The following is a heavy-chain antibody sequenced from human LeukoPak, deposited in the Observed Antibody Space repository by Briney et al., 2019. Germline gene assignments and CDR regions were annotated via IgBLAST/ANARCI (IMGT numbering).Heavy chain of an antibody. J-gene: IGHJ6*02. Sequence: GGSLRLSCAASGFTFDDYAMHWVRQAPGKGLEWVSGISWNSGSIGYADSVKGRFTISRDNAKNSLHLQMNSLRAEDTALYYCAKDIRGDFWSGYQSKYYYYGMDVWGQGTTVTVSS. V-gene: IGHV3-9*01. CDR2: ISWNSGSI. CDR3: AKDIRGDFWSGYQSKYYYYGMDV. CDR1: GFTFDDYA. D-gene: IGHD3-3*01.